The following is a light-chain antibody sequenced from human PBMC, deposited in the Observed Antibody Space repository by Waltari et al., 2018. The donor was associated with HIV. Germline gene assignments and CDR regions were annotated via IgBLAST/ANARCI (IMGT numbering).Light chain of an antibody. CDR1: QSIGNN. J-gene: IGKJ4*01. V-gene: IGKV3D-15*01. Sequence: MGSQSIGNNLAWYQQKFGQAPSLVMYGTSTRATGVPARFTGSGSGTNFTLTINSLQSDDSGIYFCQQHTSSVTFGGGTKV. CDR3: QQHTSSVT. CDR2: GTS.